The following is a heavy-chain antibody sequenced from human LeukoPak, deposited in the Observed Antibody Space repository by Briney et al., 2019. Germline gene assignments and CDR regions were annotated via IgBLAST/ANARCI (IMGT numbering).Heavy chain of an antibody. Sequence: SETLSLTCTVSGDSISSYYCSWIRQSPGQGLEWIGYMHYSGSSAYNPSLRSRVTISVDTSKNQFSLNLRSVTAADTAVYYCARRRGSGTQLWKYDAFDIWGQGTLVTVSS. D-gene: IGHD5-18*01. CDR2: MHYSGSS. CDR3: ARRRGSGTQLWKYDAFDI. J-gene: IGHJ3*02. CDR1: GDSISSYY. V-gene: IGHV4-59*01.